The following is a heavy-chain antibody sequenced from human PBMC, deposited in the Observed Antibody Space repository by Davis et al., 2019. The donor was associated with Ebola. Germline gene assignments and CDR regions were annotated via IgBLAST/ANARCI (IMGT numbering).Heavy chain of an antibody. V-gene: IGHV4-59*02. Sequence: ESLKISCVASGFTVSSNSMSWVRQAPGKGLEWIGYIYYSGSTNYNPSLKSRVTISVDTSKNQFSLKLSSVTAADTAVYYCARQKSHYYYYGMDVWGQGTTVTVSS. CDR3: ARQKSHYYYYGMDV. CDR2: IYYSGST. J-gene: IGHJ6*02. CDR1: GFTVSSNS.